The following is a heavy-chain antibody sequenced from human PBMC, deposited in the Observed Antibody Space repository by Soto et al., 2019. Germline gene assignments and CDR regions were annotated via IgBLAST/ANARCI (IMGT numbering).Heavy chain of an antibody. V-gene: IGHV3-73*02. Sequence: EVQLVESGGGLVEPGGSLKLSCAASGFAFSESAMHWVRQASGKGLEWVGHIRSKGNTYATAYAASVKGRFTISRDDSKNTAYLQMNSLKTEDTAMYSCTRHNSDCWGQGTLVTVSS. CDR3: TRHNSDC. CDR1: GFAFSESA. J-gene: IGHJ4*02. CDR2: IRSKGNTYAT.